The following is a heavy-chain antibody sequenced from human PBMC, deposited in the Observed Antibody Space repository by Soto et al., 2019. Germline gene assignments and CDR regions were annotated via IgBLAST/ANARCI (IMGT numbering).Heavy chain of an antibody. CDR3: VCGGNFFIY. J-gene: IGHJ4*02. Sequence: EVQLVESGGGLVQPGGSLRLSCAASGFTFSTYWMTWVRQPPGKGLEWVANMDQDGSERYYVDSVRGRFTVSRDNPKNSLYLQMNSLRAEDTAVYYCVCGGNFFIYWGQGTLVTVSP. CDR1: GFTFSTYW. CDR2: MDQDGSER. D-gene: IGHD3-16*01. V-gene: IGHV3-7*01.